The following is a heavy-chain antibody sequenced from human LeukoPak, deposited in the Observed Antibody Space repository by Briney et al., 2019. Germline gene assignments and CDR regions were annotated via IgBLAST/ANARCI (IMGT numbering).Heavy chain of an antibody. D-gene: IGHD3-10*01. CDR3: ARGSRSGNYGSGSYYRY. J-gene: IGHJ4*02. CDR1: GGSFSGYY. Sequence: PSETLSLTCAVYGGSFSGYYWSWIRQPPGKGLEWIGEINHSGSTNYNPSLKSRVTISVDTSKNQFSLKLSSVTAADTAVYYCARGSRSGNYGSGSYYRYWGQGTLVTVSS. V-gene: IGHV4-34*01. CDR2: INHSGST.